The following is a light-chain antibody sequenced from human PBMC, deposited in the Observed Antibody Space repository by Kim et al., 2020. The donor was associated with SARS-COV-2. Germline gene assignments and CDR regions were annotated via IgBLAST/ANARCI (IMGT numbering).Light chain of an antibody. CDR3: GSYAGSNNYV. J-gene: IGLJ1*01. CDR1: SGCVVCYNF. CDR2: EVS. Sequence: GQSVNTPCTGNSGCVVCYNFFSVYKQNPDKAPNLMIYEVSRRPSGVPDRFSVSKSGNTASLTVSGLQAEDEADYYCGSYAGSNNYVFGPGTKVTVL. V-gene: IGLV2-8*01.